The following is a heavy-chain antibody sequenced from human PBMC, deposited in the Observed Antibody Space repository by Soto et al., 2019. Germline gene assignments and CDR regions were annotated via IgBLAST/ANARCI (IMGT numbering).Heavy chain of an antibody. CDR2: LNPANGVA. D-gene: IGHD1-1*01. Sequence: QVHLVQSGAEVKKPGASMKVSCTASGYTLTSHHVHWVRQAPGRRLEWMGSLNPANGVAQYTARFQGRVIMTSATSTSTVYMELRGLTSEDTAIFYCARGGGVGLDGSAAFDIWGQGKMVTVSS. V-gene: IGHV1-46*01. CDR3: ARGGGVGLDGSAAFDI. CDR1: GYTLTSHH. J-gene: IGHJ3*02.